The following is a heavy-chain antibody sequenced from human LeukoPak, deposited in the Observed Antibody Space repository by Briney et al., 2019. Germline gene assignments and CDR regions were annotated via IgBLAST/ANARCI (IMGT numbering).Heavy chain of an antibody. D-gene: IGHD6-13*01. CDR2: ISGSGGST. CDR3: AKDPSSSTKVRSAAY. Sequence: GGSLRLSCAASGFTFSSYAMGWVRQAPGKGLEWVSSISGSGGSTYYADSVKGRFTISRDNSKNTLYLQMNSLRAEDTAVYYCAKDPSSSTKVRSAAYWGQGTLVTVSS. V-gene: IGHV3-23*01. J-gene: IGHJ4*02. CDR1: GFTFSSYA.